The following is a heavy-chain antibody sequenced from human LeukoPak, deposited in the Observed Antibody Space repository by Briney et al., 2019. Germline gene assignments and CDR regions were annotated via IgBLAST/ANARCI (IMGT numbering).Heavy chain of an antibody. CDR1: GGTFSSYA. CDR3: ARDPRFPGTNPNEEQLAYLDY. D-gene: IGHD6-13*01. J-gene: IGHJ4*02. CDR2: IIPIFGTA. V-gene: IGHV1-69*06. Sequence: SVKVSCNASGGTFSSYAISWMRQAPGQGLEWMGVIIPIFGTANYAQKFQGRVTITADKSTSTAYMELSSLRYEDTAVYYCARDPRFPGTNPNEEQLAYLDYWGQGTLVTVSS.